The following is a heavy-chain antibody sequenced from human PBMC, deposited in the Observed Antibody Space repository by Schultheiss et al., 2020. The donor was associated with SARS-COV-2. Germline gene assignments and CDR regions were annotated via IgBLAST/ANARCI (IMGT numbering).Heavy chain of an antibody. V-gene: IGHV1-2*02. CDR3: ARGLYLVPAAIVSWFDP. J-gene: IGHJ5*02. CDR1: GYTFTGYY. CDR2: INPNSGGT. D-gene: IGHD2-2*01. Sequence: ASVKVSCKASGYTFTGYYMHWVRQAPGQGLEWMGWINPNSGGTNYAQKFQGRVTVTRDTSISTAYMELSRLRSDDTAVYYCARGLYLVPAAIVSWFDPWGQGTLVTVSS.